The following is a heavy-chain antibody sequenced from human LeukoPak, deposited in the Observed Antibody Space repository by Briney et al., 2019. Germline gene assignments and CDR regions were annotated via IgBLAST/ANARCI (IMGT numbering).Heavy chain of an antibody. J-gene: IGHJ2*01. CDR1: GGSISSGGYS. Sequence: PSETLSLTCAVSGGSISSGGYSWGWIRQPPGKGLEWIGYIYHSGSTYYNPSLKSRVTISVDRSKNQFSLKLSSVTAADTAVYYCARVHLEQLEGWYFDLWGRGTLVTVSS. CDR2: IYHSGST. D-gene: IGHD6-13*01. V-gene: IGHV4-30-2*01. CDR3: ARVHLEQLEGWYFDL.